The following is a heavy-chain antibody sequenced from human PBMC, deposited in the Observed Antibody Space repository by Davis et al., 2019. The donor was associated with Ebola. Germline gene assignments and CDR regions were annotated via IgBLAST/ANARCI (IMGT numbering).Heavy chain of an antibody. CDR2: INHDGSEK. Sequence: GESLKISCAASGFTFSSYWMSWVRQAPGKGLEWVANINHDGSEKYYLDSVKGRFTISRDNAKNSVDLQMHSLRAEDTAVYYCARERLSGFWSGYPDYWGQGTLVTVSS. D-gene: IGHD3-3*01. V-gene: IGHV3-7*01. J-gene: IGHJ4*02. CDR1: GFTFSSYW. CDR3: ARERLSGFWSGYPDY.